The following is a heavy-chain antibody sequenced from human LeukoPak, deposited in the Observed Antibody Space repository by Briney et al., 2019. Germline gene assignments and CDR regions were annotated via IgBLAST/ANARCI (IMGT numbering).Heavy chain of an antibody. J-gene: IGHJ4*02. V-gene: IGHV3-7*03. CDR2: INQPGSQK. CDR1: GFPFNAYW. CDR3: ARGLGKGSSDY. D-gene: IGHD6-6*01. Sequence: PGGSLRLSCAASGFPFNAYWMTWVRQAPGKGLEWVANINQPGSQKYHVDSVKGRFTISRDNARNSLFLQMNSLTADDTAVYYCARGLGKGSSDYWGQGTLVTVSS.